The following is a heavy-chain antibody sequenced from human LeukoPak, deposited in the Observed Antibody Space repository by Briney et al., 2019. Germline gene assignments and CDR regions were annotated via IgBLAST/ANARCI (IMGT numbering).Heavy chain of an antibody. V-gene: IGHV3-74*01. Sequence: PGGSLRLSCAASGFTFSSYWMHWVRQAPGKGLQWVSRINSDGSSTSYADSVKGRFTISRDNAKNTLYLQMNSLRAEDTAVYYCAKGNLGYCSSTSCYSEYYFDYWGQGTLVTVSS. D-gene: IGHD2-2*02. CDR2: INSDGSST. J-gene: IGHJ4*02. CDR3: AKGNLGYCSSTSCYSEYYFDY. CDR1: GFTFSSYW.